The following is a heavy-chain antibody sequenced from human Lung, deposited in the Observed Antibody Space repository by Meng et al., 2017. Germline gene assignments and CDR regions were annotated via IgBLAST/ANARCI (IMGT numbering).Heavy chain of an antibody. Sequence: QVQLVPSGAEVKKPGSSLKVSCKPSGYNFPEYWIHWVRQAPGQGLEWVGRIDPKRGETQYGQKFQGRVTMTGDTSISTAYMELSGLRSDDTAMYYCARDEDISAAGKLFGDYWGQGTLVTVSS. J-gene: IGHJ4*02. D-gene: IGHD6-25*01. CDR1: GYNFPEYW. V-gene: IGHV1-2*06. CDR2: IDPKRGET. CDR3: ARDEDISAAGKLFGDY.